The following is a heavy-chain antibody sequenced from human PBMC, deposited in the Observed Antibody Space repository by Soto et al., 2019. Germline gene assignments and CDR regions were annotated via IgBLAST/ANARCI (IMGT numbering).Heavy chain of an antibody. J-gene: IGHJ6*02. Sequence: PGGSLRLSCAASGFTFSSYAMSWVRQAPGKGLEWVSAISGSGGSTYYADSVKGRFTISRDNSKNTLYLQMNSLRAEDTAVYYCARGPTYYYGSGSPPEPYYYYGMDVWGQGTTVTVSS. CDR1: GFTFSSYA. CDR3: ARGPTYYYGSGSPPEPYYYYGMDV. V-gene: IGHV3-23*01. CDR2: ISGSGGST. D-gene: IGHD3-10*01.